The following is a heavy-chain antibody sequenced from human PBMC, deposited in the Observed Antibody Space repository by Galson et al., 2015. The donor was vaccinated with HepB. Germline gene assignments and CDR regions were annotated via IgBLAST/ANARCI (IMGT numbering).Heavy chain of an antibody. CDR1: GFTFSRYA. CDR3: ARDQVWFGGAFGI. D-gene: IGHD3-10*01. V-gene: IGHV3-23*01. J-gene: IGHJ3*02. CDR2: ITSNGGRT. Sequence: SLRLSCAASGFTFSRYAMTWVRQAPGKGLEWISSITSNGGRTFYTNSVKGRFTISRDNSRNTVVLQLSSLRPEDTAVYYCARDQVWFGGAFGIWGQGTMVTVSS.